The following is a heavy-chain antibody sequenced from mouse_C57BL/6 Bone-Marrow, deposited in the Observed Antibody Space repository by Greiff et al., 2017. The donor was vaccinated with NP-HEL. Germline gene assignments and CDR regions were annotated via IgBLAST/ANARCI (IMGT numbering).Heavy chain of an antibody. CDR3: TGDGYYPYAMDY. CDR2: IRLKSDNYAT. J-gene: IGHJ4*01. D-gene: IGHD2-3*01. Sequence: EVKLVESGGGLVQPGGSMKLSCVASGFTFSNYWMNWVRQSPEKGLEWVAQIRLKSDNYATHYAESVKGRFTISRDDSKSSVYLQMNNLRAEDTGIYYCTGDGYYPYAMDYWGQGTSVTVSS. CDR1: GFTFSNYW. V-gene: IGHV6-3*01.